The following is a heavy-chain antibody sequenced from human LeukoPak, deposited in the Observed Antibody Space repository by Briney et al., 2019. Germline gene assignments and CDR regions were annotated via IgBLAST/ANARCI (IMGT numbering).Heavy chain of an antibody. CDR2: IYTGGTT. CDR1: EFTVISNY. V-gene: IGHV3-53*01. J-gene: IGHJ3*01. CDR3: ARGSLSGRAFDL. Sequence: GGSLRLSCAASEFTVISNYMSWVRQAPGKGLEWVSIIYTGGTTSYADSVKGRFTVSRDDFKNTLSLQMNSLRAEDTAVYYCARGSLSGRAFDLRGQGTMVTVSS.